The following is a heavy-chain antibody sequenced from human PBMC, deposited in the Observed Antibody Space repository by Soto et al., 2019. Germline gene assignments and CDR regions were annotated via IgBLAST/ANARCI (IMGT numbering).Heavy chain of an antibody. J-gene: IGHJ5*02. CDR2: IYDSESA. D-gene: IGHD3-10*01. Sequence: SETLSLTCNVSGESISSGGYYWSWIRHHPGKSLEWIGYIYDSESAYYNPSLKSRVIISMDTSKNHFAMRLSSVTAADTAVYYCASRRSGSHLGWFDPWGQGTQVTVSS. CDR1: GESISSGGYY. CDR3: ASRRSGSHLGWFDP. V-gene: IGHV4-31*03.